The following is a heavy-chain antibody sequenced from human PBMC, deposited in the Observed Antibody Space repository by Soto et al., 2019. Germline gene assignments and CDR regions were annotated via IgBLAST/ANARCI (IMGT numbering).Heavy chain of an antibody. CDR3: ARSPIRYCSGGSCYWEGSDYYYYGMDV. D-gene: IGHD2-15*01. J-gene: IGHJ6*02. CDR2: IWYDGSNK. V-gene: IGHV3-33*01. CDR1: GFTFSSYG. Sequence: PGGSLRLSCAASGFTFSSYGMHWVRQAPGKGLEWVAVIWYDGSNKYYADSVKGRFTISRDNSKNTLYLQMNSLRAEDTAVYYCARSPIRYCSGGSCYWEGSDYYYYGMDVWGQGTTVTVSS.